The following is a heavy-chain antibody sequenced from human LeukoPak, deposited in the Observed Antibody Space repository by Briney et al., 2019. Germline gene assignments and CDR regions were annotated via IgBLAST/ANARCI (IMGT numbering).Heavy chain of an antibody. D-gene: IGHD3-3*01. CDR2: INHSGST. J-gene: IGHJ5*02. V-gene: IGHV4-34*01. CDR1: GGSFSGYY. CDR3: ARSITIFGVVSNWFDP. Sequence: PSETLSLTCAVYGGSFSGYYWSWIRQPPGKGLEWIGEINHSGSTNYNPSLKSRVTISVDTSKNQFSLKLSSVTAADAAVYYCARSITIFGVVSNWFDPWAQGTLVTVSS.